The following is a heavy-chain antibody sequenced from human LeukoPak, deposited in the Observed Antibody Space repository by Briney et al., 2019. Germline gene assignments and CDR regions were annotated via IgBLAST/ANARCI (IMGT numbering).Heavy chain of an antibody. D-gene: IGHD2-15*01. CDR2: ISYDGSNK. J-gene: IGHJ4*02. CDR1: GFTFSSYA. Sequence: GGSLRLSCAASGFTFSSYAMHWVRQAPGKGLEWVAVISYDGSNKYYADSVKGRFTISRDNSKNTLYLQMNSLRAEDTAVYYCARDYCSGGSCYQEYWGPGTLVTVSS. V-gene: IGHV3-30-3*01. CDR3: ARDYCSGGSCYQEY.